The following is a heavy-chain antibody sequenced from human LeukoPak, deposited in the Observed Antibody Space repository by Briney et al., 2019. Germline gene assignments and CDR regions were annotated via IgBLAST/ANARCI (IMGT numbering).Heavy chain of an antibody. CDR2: IRYDGSNK. CDR3: ARDLLGGYSYGYDAFDI. V-gene: IGHV3-30*02. CDR1: GFTFSSYG. Sequence: GGSLRLSCAASGFTFSSYGMHWVRQAPGKGLEWVAFIRYDGSNKYYADSVKGRFTISRDNSKNTLYLQMNSLRAEDTAVYYCARDLLGGYSYGYDAFDIWGQGTMVTVSS. D-gene: IGHD5-18*01. J-gene: IGHJ3*02.